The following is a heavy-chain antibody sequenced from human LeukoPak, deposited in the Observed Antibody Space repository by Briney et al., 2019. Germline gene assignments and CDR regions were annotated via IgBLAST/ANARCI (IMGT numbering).Heavy chain of an antibody. V-gene: IGHV1-2*02. CDR2: INPNSGGT. J-gene: IGHJ6*03. D-gene: IGHD5-24*01. Sequence: GASVKVSCKASGYNFTGHFVHWVRQAPGQGLEWMGWINPNSGGTNYAQKFQGRVTMTRDTSISTAYMELSRLRSDDTAVYYCARWLQQNYYYYMDVWGKGTTVTVSS. CDR1: GYNFTGHF. CDR3: ARWLQQNYYYYMDV.